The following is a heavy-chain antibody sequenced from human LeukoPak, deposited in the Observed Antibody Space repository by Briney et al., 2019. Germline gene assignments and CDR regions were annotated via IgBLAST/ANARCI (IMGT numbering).Heavy chain of an antibody. CDR2: INPNSGGT. V-gene: IGHV1-2*02. CDR1: GYTFTGYY. D-gene: IGHD3-10*01. CDR3: ARDSGPLAANYWYFDL. J-gene: IGHJ2*01. Sequence: ASVKVSCKASGYTFTGYYMHWVRQAPGQGLEWMGWINPNSGGTNYAQKFQGRVTMTRDTSISTAYMELSRLRSDDTAVYYCARDSGPLAANYWYFDLWGRGTLVTVSS.